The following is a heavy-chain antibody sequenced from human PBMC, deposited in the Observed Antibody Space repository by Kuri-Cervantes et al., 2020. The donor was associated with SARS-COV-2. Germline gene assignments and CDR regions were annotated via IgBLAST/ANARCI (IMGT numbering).Heavy chain of an antibody. D-gene: IGHD5-12*01. V-gene: IGHV3-33*01. Sequence: GGSLRLSCEASGFTFSLYGMHWVRQAPGKRLEWVAVIYYDGSNKYYADSVKGRFSISRDNSKNTLYLQMNSLRAEDTAVYHCARDQYSGYETYGMDVWGQGTTVTVSS. CDR1: GFTFSLYG. CDR3: ARDQYSGYETYGMDV. J-gene: IGHJ6*02. CDR2: IYYDGSNK.